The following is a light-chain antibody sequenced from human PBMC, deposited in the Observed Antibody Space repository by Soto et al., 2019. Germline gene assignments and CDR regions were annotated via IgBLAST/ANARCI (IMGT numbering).Light chain of an antibody. V-gene: IGKV1-5*03. CDR1: QSVESW. CDR2: KAS. CDR3: QQYDFYWT. Sequence: DIPMTQSPSTLSASVGDRVTITCRASQSVESWLAWYQQKPGKAPKLLIYKASSLESGVPSRFSGSGSGTEFSLTISSLQPDDFATYYCQQYDFYWTFGQGTKVEI. J-gene: IGKJ1*01.